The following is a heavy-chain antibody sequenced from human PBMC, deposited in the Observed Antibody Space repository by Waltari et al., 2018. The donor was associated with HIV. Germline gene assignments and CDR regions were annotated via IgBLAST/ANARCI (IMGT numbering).Heavy chain of an antibody. V-gene: IGHV3-74*01. CDR2: INSDGSST. J-gene: IGHJ4*02. CDR3: ARGGSKPLDY. CDR1: GFTFSNYW. Sequence: EVQLVESGGGSVQPGGSLGLSCAASGFTFSNYWMHWVRQAPGKGLVWVSRINSDGSSTSYADSVKGRFTISRDNAKNTVYLQMNSLRAEDTAVYYCARGGSKPLDYWGQGTLVTVSS. D-gene: IGHD4-4*01.